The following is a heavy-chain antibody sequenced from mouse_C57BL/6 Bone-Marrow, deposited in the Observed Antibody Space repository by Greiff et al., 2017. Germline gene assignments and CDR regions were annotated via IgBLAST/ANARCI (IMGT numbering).Heavy chain of an antibody. D-gene: IGHD2-3*01. CDR2: IYPGSGST. V-gene: IGHV1-55*01. CDR1: GYTFTSYW. J-gene: IGHJ3*01. CDR3: ATPWGGYYYWFAY. Sequence: QVQLQQPGAELVKPGASVKMSCKASGYTFTSYWITWVKQRPGQGLEWIGDIYPGSGSTNYNEKFKSKATLTVDTSSSTAYMQLSSLTSEDSAVYYWATPWGGYYYWFAYWGQGTLVTVSA.